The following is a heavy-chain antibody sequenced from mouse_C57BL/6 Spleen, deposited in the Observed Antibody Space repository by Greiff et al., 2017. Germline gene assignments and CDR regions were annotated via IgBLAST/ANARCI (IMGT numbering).Heavy chain of an antibody. D-gene: IGHD2-5*01. CDR2: INPYNGGT. V-gene: IGHV1-19*01. J-gene: IGHJ3*01. Sequence: EVQLQQSGPVLVKPGASVKMSCKASGYTLTDYYMNWVKQSHGKSLEWIGVINPYNGGTNYNQKLKGKATLTVDKSSSTAYMELNSLTSEDSAVYYCARGDYSNEFAYWGQGTLVTVSA. CDR3: ARGDYSNEFAY. CDR1: GYTLTDYY.